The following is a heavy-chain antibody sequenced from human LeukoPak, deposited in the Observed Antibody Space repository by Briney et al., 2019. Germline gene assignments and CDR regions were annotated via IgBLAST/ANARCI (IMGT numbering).Heavy chain of an antibody. CDR1: GFTFSSYW. V-gene: IGHV3-7*04. Sequence: GGSLRLSCVASGFTFSSYWMSWVRQAPGKGLEWVANIKQDGTQNYYVDSVKGRFTIPRDNAKNSLYLQMNSLRADETAVYYCARLRPYSSTWYAYYGMDVWGQGTTVTVSS. J-gene: IGHJ6*02. D-gene: IGHD6-13*01. CDR2: IKQDGTQN. CDR3: ARLRPYSSTWYAYYGMDV.